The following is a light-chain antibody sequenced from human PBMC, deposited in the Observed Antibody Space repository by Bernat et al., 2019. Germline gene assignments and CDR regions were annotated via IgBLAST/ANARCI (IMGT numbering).Light chain of an antibody. CDR3: STWDGSLNGQV. Sequence: QSVLTQPPSASGTPGQRVTISCSGSTSNIGSNTVTWFQQLPGTAPKLLIFHNNEQPSGVPDRFSASKSGTSASLAISGLQSEDEADYYCSTWDGSLNGQVFGGGTKVTVL. CDR1: TSNIGSNT. V-gene: IGLV1-44*01. CDR2: HNN. J-gene: IGLJ3*02.